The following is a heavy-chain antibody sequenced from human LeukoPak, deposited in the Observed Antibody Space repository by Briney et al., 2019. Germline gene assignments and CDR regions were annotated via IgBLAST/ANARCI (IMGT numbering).Heavy chain of an antibody. CDR2: IRYDGSNE. Sequence: GGSLRLSCAASGFTLSSYDMHWVRQAPGKGLEWVAFIRYDGSNEYSADSVKGRFTISRDNSKSTLSLQMNSLRAEDTAIYYCATYRQVLLPFESWGQGTLVTVSS. D-gene: IGHD2-8*02. V-gene: IGHV3-30*02. J-gene: IGHJ4*02. CDR1: GFTLSSYD. CDR3: ATYRQVLLPFES.